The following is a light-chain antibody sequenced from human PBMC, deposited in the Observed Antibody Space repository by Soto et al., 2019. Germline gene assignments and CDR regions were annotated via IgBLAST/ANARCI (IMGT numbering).Light chain of an antibody. V-gene: IGKV3-15*01. Sequence: EIVMTQSPATLSVSPGGRATLSCRASQSVSSNLAWYQQKPGQAPRLLIYGASTRATGIPARFSGSGSGTEFTLTISSLQSEDFAVYDCQQYNYWTPRWTFGQGTKVDIK. CDR2: GAS. CDR3: QQYNYWTPRWT. CDR1: QSVSSN. J-gene: IGKJ1*01.